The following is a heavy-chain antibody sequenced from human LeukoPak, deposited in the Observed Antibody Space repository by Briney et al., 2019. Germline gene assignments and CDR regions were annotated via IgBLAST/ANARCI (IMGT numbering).Heavy chain of an antibody. CDR2: ISSSSSYI. CDR3: AKEADDWYPRPFDY. J-gene: IGHJ4*02. V-gene: IGHV3-21*04. D-gene: IGHD3-9*01. CDR1: RFTFSNYN. Sequence: GGSLRLSCAASRFTFSNYNMNWVRQAPGKGLEWVSSISSSSSYIYYADSVKGRFTISRDNSKNTLYLQMNSLTAEDTAVYYCAKEADDWYPRPFDYWGQGTLVTVSS.